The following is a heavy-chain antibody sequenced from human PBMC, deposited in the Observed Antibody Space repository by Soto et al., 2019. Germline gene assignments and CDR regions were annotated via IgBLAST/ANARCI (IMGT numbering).Heavy chain of an antibody. Sequence: ASVKVSCKTSGYTFAAYYIHWIRQAPGQGLEWMGWINPTSGGTVYAQNFQDRVTMTRDTSISTAYMELRRLNSDDTAVYYCARDPDYGVYWGYFFDSWGQGTPVTVSS. CDR3: ARDPDYGVYWGYFFDS. J-gene: IGHJ4*02. D-gene: IGHD4-17*01. V-gene: IGHV1-2*02. CDR2: INPTSGGT. CDR1: GYTFAAYY.